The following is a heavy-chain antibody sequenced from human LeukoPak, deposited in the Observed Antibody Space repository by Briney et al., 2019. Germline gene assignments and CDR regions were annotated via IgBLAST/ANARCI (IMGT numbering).Heavy chain of an antibody. J-gene: IGHJ4*02. D-gene: IGHD3-22*01. CDR1: GGSISSYY. V-gene: IGHV4-4*07. CDR3: ARGQYNDSSGRIL. Sequence: SETLSLTCTVSGGSISSYYWSWIRQPAGKGLEWIGRIYTSGSTHHNPSLKSRVTISLDKSKNQFSLKLSSVTAADTAVYFCARGQYNDSSGRILWGQGTLVTVSS. CDR2: IYTSGST.